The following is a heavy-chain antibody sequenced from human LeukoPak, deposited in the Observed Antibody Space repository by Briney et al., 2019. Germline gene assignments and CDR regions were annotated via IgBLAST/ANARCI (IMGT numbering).Heavy chain of an antibody. CDR1: GFAFSSQA. CDR3: TKDARRTSGWYFFDY. Sequence: PGGSLRLSCAASGFAFSSQAMGWVRQAPGKGLEWVSVISDSGSLTYCADSVKGRFTISRDNSKNTLFLQMNSLRAEDTAVYYCTKDARRTSGWYFFDYRGQGTLVTVSS. CDR2: ISDSGSLT. V-gene: IGHV3-23*01. J-gene: IGHJ4*02. D-gene: IGHD6-19*01.